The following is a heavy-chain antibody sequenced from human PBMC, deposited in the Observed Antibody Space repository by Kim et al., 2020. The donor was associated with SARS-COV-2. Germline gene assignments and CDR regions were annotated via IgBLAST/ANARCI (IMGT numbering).Heavy chain of an antibody. V-gene: IGHV3-33*01. Sequence: GGSLRLSCAASGFTFSSYGMHWVRQAPGKGLEWVAVIWYDGSNKYYADSVKGRFTISRDNSKNTLYLQMNSLRAEDTAVYYCARDGRYYDFWSGYLGNLGNEANYYYYYYMGVGGKGTTVTVSS. CDR3: ARDGRYYDFWSGYLGNLGNEANYYYYYYMGV. CDR2: IWYDGSNK. D-gene: IGHD3-3*01. CDR1: GFTFSSYG. J-gene: IGHJ6*03.